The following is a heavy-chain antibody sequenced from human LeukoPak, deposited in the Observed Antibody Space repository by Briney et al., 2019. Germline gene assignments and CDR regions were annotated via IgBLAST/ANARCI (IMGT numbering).Heavy chain of an antibody. V-gene: IGHV3-23*01. J-gene: IGHJ5*02. CDR2: ISGSGAGT. D-gene: IGHD1-1*01. CDR3: AKGGYTTCFDP. CDR1: GFTFSSYA. Sequence: PGGSLRLSCAASGFTFSSYAMTWVRQAPGKGLQWVSAISGSGAGTYYADSVKGRFTISRDNSKNTLYLEMNSLRAEDTAVYYCAKGGYTTCFDPWGQGTLVTVSS.